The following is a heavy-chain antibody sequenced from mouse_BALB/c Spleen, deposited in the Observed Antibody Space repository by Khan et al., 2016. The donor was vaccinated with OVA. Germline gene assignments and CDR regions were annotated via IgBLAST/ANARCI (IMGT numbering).Heavy chain of an antibody. CDR3: AGTSYYGNYYFDY. Sequence: EVKLLESGPSLVKPSQTLSLTCSVTGDSITSGYWNWIRKFPGNKLEYMGYISYSGSTYYNPSLKSRISITRDTSKNQHYLQLNSMTTEDSATYYCAGTSYYGNYYFDYWGHGTTLTVSS. J-gene: IGHJ2*01. CDR2: ISYSGST. D-gene: IGHD2-10*01. V-gene: IGHV3-8*02. CDR1: GDSITSGY.